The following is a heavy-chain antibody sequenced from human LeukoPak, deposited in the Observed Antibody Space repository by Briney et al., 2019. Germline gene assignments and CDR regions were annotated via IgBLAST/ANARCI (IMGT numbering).Heavy chain of an antibody. J-gene: IGHJ6*02. D-gene: IGHD6-6*01. CDR1: GYTFTSYY. V-gene: IGHV1-8*02. CDR3: ARGEYSSSWTYYYYGMDV. CDR2: MNPNSGNT. Sequence: ASVKVSCKASGYTFTSYYMHWVRQATGQGLEWMGWMNPNSGNTGYAQKFQGRVTMTRNTSISTAYMELSSLRSEDTAVYYCARGEYSSSWTYYYYGMDVWGQGTTVTVSS.